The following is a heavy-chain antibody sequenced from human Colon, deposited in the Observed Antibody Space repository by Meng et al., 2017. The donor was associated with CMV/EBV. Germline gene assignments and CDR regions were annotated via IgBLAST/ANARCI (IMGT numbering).Heavy chain of an antibody. D-gene: IGHD5-12*01. CDR3: VNGGYSASDLDC. J-gene: IGHJ4*02. V-gene: IGHV3-23*01. Sequence: HVSECGAGGVQPGGALSLSCAAFGSTSHSNSLSWVRQPTGKGLAWVSTISGSAVSTYYADSVRGRFTISRDNSNNTVHLQMSTLRLDDTAIYYCVNGGYSASDLDCWGQGTLVTVSS. CDR1: GSTSHSNS. CDR2: ISGSAVST.